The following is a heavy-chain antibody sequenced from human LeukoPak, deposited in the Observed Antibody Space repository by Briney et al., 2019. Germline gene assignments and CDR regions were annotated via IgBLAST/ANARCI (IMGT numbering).Heavy chain of an antibody. CDR3: ARERDSSSWFEVSFDP. V-gene: IGHV1-18*01. CDR2: ISAYNGNT. Sequence: ASVKVSCKASGGTFSSYAISWVRQAPGQGLEWMGWISAYNGNTNYAQKLQGRVTMTTDTSTSTAYMELRSLRSDDTAVYYCARERDSSSWFEVSFDPWGQGTLVTVFS. D-gene: IGHD6-13*01. CDR1: GGTFSSYA. J-gene: IGHJ5*02.